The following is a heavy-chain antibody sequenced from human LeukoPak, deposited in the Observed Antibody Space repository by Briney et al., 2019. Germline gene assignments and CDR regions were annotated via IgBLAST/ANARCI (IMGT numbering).Heavy chain of an antibody. CDR3: ARDLVTVTKGFDI. D-gene: IGHD4-17*01. J-gene: IGHJ3*02. CDR1: DDSFSSHY. CDR2: ISYIGST. V-gene: IGHV4-59*11. Sequence: PSETLSLTCAVSDDSFSSHYWTWIRQPPGKGLEWIGYISYIGSTNYNPSLKSRVTISIDTSKNEFSLKLTSVTAADTAVYYCARDLVTVTKGFDIWGQGAMVTVSS.